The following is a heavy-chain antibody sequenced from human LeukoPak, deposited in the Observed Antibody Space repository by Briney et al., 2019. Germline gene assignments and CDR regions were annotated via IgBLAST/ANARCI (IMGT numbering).Heavy chain of an antibody. CDR2: IYPGDSDT. V-gene: IGHV5-51*01. D-gene: IGHD5-18*01. CDR1: GSSFTSYW. CDR3: ARRGYSYGEGSYGMDV. Sequence: GESLKISCKGSGSSFTSYWIGWVRQMPGKGLEWMGIIYPGDSDTRYSPSFQGQVTISADKSISTAYLQWSSLKASDTAMYYCARRGYSYGEGSYGMDVWGQGTTVTVSS. J-gene: IGHJ6*02.